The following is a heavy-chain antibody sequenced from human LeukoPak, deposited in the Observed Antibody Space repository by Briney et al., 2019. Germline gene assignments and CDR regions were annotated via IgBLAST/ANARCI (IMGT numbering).Heavy chain of an antibody. CDR3: ARPSSSCYSVPNMDV. CDR1: GFTFSRYA. V-gene: IGHV3-33*08. D-gene: IGHD6-13*01. Sequence: GGSLRLSCAASGFTFSRYAMSWVRQAPGKGLEWVAVIWYDGSNKYYADSVKGGFTISRDNSTNTLSLQMNSLRAADTAVYYCARPSSSCYSVPNMDVWGKGTPVTVSS. J-gene: IGHJ6*03. CDR2: IWYDGSNK.